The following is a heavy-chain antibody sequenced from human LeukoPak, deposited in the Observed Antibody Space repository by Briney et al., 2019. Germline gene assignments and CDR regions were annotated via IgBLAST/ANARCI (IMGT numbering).Heavy chain of an antibody. J-gene: IGHJ4*02. D-gene: IGHD1-7*01. CDR2: INAGNGIT. CDR1: GYPFTSYA. Sequence: APVKASCKASGYPFTSYAMHCVRQAPGQSLEWMGWINAGNGITKYPQELHGTVTITRYTAASTAYMELSSRRAEDMAVYYCARGNWNYGEFDYWGQGALVTVSS. V-gene: IGHV1-3*03. CDR3: ARGNWNYGEFDY.